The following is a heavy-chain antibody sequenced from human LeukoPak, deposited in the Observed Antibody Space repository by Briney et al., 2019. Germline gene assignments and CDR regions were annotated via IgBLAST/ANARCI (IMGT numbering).Heavy chain of an antibody. CDR2: VNGDGSST. CDR1: GFTFSTYW. CDR3: ARALGDI. V-gene: IGHV3-74*01. Sequence: GGSLRLSCAASGFTFSTYWMHWVRQAPGKGLVWVSRVNGDGSSTSYGDSVKGRFTISRDNAKNTLYLQMNGLRVEDTAVYYCARALGDIRGQGTLVTVSS. J-gene: IGHJ4*02.